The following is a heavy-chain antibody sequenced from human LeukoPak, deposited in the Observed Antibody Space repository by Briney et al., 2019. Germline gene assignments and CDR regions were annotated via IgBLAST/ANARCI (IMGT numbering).Heavy chain of an antibody. CDR2: IYTSGST. CDR3: ARADTAIVPGSYYYYMDV. J-gene: IGHJ6*03. Sequence: PSETLSLTCTLSARSISSYYWSWIRQPAGKGLEWIGRIYTSGSTNYNPSLKSRVTISVDKSKNQFSLKLSSVTAADTAVYYCARADTAIVPGSYYYYMDVWGKGTTVTVSS. CDR1: ARSISSYY. V-gene: IGHV4-4*07. D-gene: IGHD5-18*01.